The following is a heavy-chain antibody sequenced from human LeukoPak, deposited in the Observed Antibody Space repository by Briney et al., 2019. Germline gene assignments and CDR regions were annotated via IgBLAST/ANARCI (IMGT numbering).Heavy chain of an antibody. Sequence: GGSLRLSCAASGFTFSSYEMKWVRQAPGKGLEWVSYISSSGSTIYYADSVKGRFTISRDNAKNSLYLQMNSLRAEDTAVYYCARGFRYCSSTSCHALDYWGQGTLVTVSS. J-gene: IGHJ4*02. CDR2: ISSSGSTI. CDR3: ARGFRYCSSTSCHALDY. CDR1: GFTFSSYE. D-gene: IGHD2-2*01. V-gene: IGHV3-48*03.